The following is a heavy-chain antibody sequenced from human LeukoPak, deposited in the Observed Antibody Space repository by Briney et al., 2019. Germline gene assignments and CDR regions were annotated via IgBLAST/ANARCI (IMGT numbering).Heavy chain of an antibody. D-gene: IGHD3-22*01. J-gene: IGHJ1*01. CDR3: ARADEYYYDSSGYLTHFQH. CDR2: IIPIFGTA. CDR1: GGTFSSYA. V-gene: IGHV1-69*06. Sequence: ASVKVSCKASGGTFSSYAISWVRQAPGQGLEWMGRIIPIFGTANYAQKFQGRVTITADKSTSTAYMGLSSLRSEDTAVYYCARADEYYYDSSGYLTHFQHWGQGTLVTVSS.